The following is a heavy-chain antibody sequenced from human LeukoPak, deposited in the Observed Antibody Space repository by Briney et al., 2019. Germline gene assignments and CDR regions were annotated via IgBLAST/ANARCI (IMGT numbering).Heavy chain of an antibody. D-gene: IGHD3-10*01. CDR2: ISGSGGST. J-gene: IGHJ6*03. V-gene: IGHV3-23*01. Sequence: GGSLRLSCAASGFTFSSYGMSWVRQAPGKGLEWVSAISGSGGSTYYADSVKGRFTISRDNSKNTLYLQMNSLRAEDTAVYYCAKVPIRPLWFGMDYYYMDVWGKGTTVTISS. CDR1: GFTFSSYG. CDR3: AKVPIRPLWFGMDYYYMDV.